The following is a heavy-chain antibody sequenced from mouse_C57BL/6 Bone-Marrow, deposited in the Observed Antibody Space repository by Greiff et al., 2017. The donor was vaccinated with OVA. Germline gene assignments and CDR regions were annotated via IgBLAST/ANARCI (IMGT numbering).Heavy chain of an antibody. CDR2: INPNNGGT. V-gene: IGHV1-22*01. CDR1: GYTFTDYN. J-gene: IGHJ4*01. Sequence: VQLKESGPELVKPGASVKMSCKASGYTFTDYNMHWVKQSHGKSLEWIGYINPNNGGTSYNQKFKGKATLTVNKSSSTAYMELRSLTSEDSAVYYCARKGYYAMDYWGQGTSVTVSS. CDR3: ARKGYYAMDY.